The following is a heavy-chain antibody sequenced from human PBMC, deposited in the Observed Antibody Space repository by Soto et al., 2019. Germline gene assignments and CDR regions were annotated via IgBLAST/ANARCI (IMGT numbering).Heavy chain of an antibody. D-gene: IGHD5-18*01. CDR1: GFTFSSYG. V-gene: IGHV3-30*18. CDR2: ISYDGSNK. J-gene: IGHJ4*02. Sequence: QVQLVESGGGVVQPGRSLRLSCAASGFTFSSYGMHWVRQAPGKGLEWVAVISYDGSNKYYADSVKGRFTISRDNSKNTLYRQMNSLRAEDTAVYYCAKDRRGYSYDPYFDYWGQGTLVTVSS. CDR3: AKDRRGYSYDPYFDY.